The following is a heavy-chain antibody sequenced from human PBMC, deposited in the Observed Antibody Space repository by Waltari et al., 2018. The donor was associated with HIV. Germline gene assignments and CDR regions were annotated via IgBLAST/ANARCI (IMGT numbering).Heavy chain of an antibody. CDR2: ICWVDDK. J-gene: IGHJ5*02. Sequence: QITLKESGPTLVKPTQTLTLTCTFSGFSLSTSGVGVGWIRQRPGQALEWLALICWVDDKRYSPPLRNRLTLTKHTSRVQVVLTMPNMHPVDTATYHCAHRRQQKGPYHWFVPWGQGTLVTVST. V-gene: IGHV2-5*02. D-gene: IGHD6-13*01. CDR1: GFSLSTSGVG. CDR3: AHRRQQKGPYHWFVP.